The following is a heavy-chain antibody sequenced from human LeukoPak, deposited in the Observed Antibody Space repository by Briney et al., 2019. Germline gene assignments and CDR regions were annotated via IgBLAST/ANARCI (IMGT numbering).Heavy chain of an antibody. CDR3: AKGYNWFDP. V-gene: IGHV3-23*01. CDR2: ISGSGAST. CDR1: GFTFSNYA. J-gene: IGHJ5*02. Sequence: GGSLRLSCAASGFTFSNYAMSWLRQAPGKGLEWISAISGSGASTYYADSVKGRLTISRDNSKNTLYLQMNSLRAEDTAVYYCAKGYNWFDPWGQGTLVTVSS.